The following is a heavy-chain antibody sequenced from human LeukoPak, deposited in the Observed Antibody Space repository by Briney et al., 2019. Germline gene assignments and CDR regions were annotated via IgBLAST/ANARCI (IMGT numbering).Heavy chain of an antibody. V-gene: IGHV3-21*01. CDR1: GFTFRTYG. Sequence: GGSLRLSCAASGFTFRTYGMSWVRQAPGKGLEWVSSISSSSSYIYYADSVKGRFTISRDNAKNSLYLQMNSLRPEDMAVYYCARDGYASGSHDYWGQGTLVTVSS. D-gene: IGHD3-10*01. CDR3: ARDGYASGSHDY. J-gene: IGHJ4*02. CDR2: ISSSSSYI.